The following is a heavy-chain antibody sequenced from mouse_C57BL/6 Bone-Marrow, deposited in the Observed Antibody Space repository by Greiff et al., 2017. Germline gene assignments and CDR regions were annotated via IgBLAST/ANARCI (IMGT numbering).Heavy chain of an antibody. V-gene: IGHV1-69*01. Sequence: QVQLQQPGAELVMPGASVKLSCKASGYTFTSYWMHWVKQRPGQGLEWIGEIDPSDSYTNYNQKFKVKSTLTVDKSSSTAYMQRSSLTSEDSAVYYCARQFAYWGQGTLVTVSA. CDR2: IDPSDSYT. J-gene: IGHJ3*01. CDR3: ARQFAY. CDR1: GYTFTSYW.